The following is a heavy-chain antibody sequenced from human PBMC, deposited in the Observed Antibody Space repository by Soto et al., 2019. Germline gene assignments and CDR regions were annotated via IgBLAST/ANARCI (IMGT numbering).Heavy chain of an antibody. CDR1: GYTFTSYG. Sequence: ASVKVSCKASGYTFTSYGISWVRQAPGQGLEWMGWISAYNGNTNYAPKLQGRVTMTTDTSTSTAYMELRRLRSDDTAAYYCARGADTAMVTPLDYWGQGTLVTVSS. D-gene: IGHD5-18*01. J-gene: IGHJ4*02. CDR3: ARGADTAMVTPLDY. CDR2: ISAYNGNT. V-gene: IGHV1-18*01.